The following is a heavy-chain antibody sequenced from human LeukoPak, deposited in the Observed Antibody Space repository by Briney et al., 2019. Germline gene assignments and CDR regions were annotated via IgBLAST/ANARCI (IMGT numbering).Heavy chain of an antibody. CDR1: GFTVSDNY. J-gene: IGHJ5*02. Sequence: PGGSLRLSCAASGFTVSDNYVTWVRQAPGKGLEWVSVIDSDDTTPYADSVRGRFTISRDTSKNTVYLQMNSLRPEDAAVYYCARGYNWNDLWGQGTLVTVSS. V-gene: IGHV3-66*02. CDR3: ARGYNWNDL. CDR2: IDSDDTT.